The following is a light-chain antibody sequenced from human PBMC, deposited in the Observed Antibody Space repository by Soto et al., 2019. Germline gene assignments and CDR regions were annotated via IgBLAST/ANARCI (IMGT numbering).Light chain of an antibody. J-gene: IGKJ1*01. CDR3: HQYGNSPWT. CDR1: QSVSSSY. V-gene: IGKV3-20*01. CDR2: GAS. Sequence: EVVLSQSPGTLALFRGAGATLSCRACQSVSSSYLDWQQHRPVQATRLLIFGASTRATGIPDMFSGTGSGTDFTLTISRLEPEDFAVYYCHQYGNSPWTFGQGTKVDSK.